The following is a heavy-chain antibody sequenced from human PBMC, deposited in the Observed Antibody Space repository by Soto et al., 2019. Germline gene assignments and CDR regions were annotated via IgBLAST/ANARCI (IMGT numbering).Heavy chain of an antibody. D-gene: IGHD3-10*01. CDR2: ISGDGDTT. CDR3: AKGRGGSRSHTPRVDF. CDR1: GFTFNNYA. V-gene: IGHV3-23*01. Sequence: EVQLLESGGGLVQPGGSLRLSCAASGFTFNNYAMTWVRQAPGKGLEWVSAISGDGDTTSYVDSVKGRFTVTRDGTKNTLYLNMRRLRAEDTALYYCAKGRGGSRSHTPRVDFWGQGTLVTVSS. J-gene: IGHJ4*02.